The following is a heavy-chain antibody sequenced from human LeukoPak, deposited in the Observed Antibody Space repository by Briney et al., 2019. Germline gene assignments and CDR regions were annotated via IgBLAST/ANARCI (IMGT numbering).Heavy chain of an antibody. D-gene: IGHD2-21*01. CDR3: ARDPLRGIPDYFDY. CDR1: GFSFSDYT. V-gene: IGHV3-30-3*01. CDR2: ISYDAGTK. J-gene: IGHJ4*02. Sequence: PGTSLRLSCAASGFSFSDYTMHWVRQAPGKGLEWVVVISYDAGTKYYADSVKGRFTISRDNSKNTLYLQMNSLRPENTAMYYCARDPLRGIPDYFDYWGQGTLVTVSS.